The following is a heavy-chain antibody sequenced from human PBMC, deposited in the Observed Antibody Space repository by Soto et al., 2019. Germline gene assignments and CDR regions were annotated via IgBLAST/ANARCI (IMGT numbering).Heavy chain of an antibody. V-gene: IGHV3-21*01. Sequence: GGSLRLSCAASGFTFSSYSMNWVRQAPGKGLEWVSSISSSSSYIYYADSVKGRFTISRDNAKNSLYLQMNSLRAEDTAVYYCARDPASGGSPRLVDYWGQGTLVTVSS. D-gene: IGHD1-26*01. CDR3: ARDPASGGSPRLVDY. J-gene: IGHJ4*02. CDR1: GFTFSSYS. CDR2: ISSSSSYI.